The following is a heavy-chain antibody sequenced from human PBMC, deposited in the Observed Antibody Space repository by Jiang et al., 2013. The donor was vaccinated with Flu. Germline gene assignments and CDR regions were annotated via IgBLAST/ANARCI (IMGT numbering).Heavy chain of an antibody. CDR2: IYYSGST. CDR3: ARFLYGDFVKWFDP. Sequence: LLKPSETLSLTCTVSGGSISSSSYYWGWIRQPPGKGLEWIGNIYYSGSTNYNPSLKSRVIISVDTSKNQFSLKVNSVTAADTAVYYCARFLYGDFVKWFDPWGQGTLVTVSS. D-gene: IGHD4-17*01. V-gene: IGHV4-39*01. CDR1: GGSISSSSYY. J-gene: IGHJ5*02.